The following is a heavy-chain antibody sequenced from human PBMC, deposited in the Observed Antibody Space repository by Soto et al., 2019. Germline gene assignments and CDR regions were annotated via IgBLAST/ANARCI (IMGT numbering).Heavy chain of an antibody. J-gene: IGHJ5*02. CDR1: GGSISSSSYY. Sequence: SETLSLTCTVSGGSISSSSYYWGWIRQPPGKGLEWIGSIYYSGSTYYNPSLKGRVTISVDTSKNQFSLKLSSVTAADTAVYYCARPANTIFGVVTSWFDPWGQGTLVTVSS. CDR3: ARPANTIFGVVTSWFDP. CDR2: IYYSGST. V-gene: IGHV4-39*01. D-gene: IGHD3-3*01.